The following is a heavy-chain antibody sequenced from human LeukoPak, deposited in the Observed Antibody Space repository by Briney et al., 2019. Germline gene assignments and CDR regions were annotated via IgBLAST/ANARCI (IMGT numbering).Heavy chain of an antibody. CDR3: TYLRTPYYNDKWFDP. CDR1: GFTFRTFS. D-gene: IGHD3/OR15-3a*01. J-gene: IGHJ5*02. Sequence: QSGGSLRLTCAASGFTFRTFSMNWVRQAPGKGLEWLSYISSGSSPIYYADSVKGRFTISRDDAQNLVYLQMNSLRVEDTAVYYCTYLRTPYYNDKWFDPWGQGALVTVSS. CDR2: ISSGSSPI. V-gene: IGHV3-48*04.